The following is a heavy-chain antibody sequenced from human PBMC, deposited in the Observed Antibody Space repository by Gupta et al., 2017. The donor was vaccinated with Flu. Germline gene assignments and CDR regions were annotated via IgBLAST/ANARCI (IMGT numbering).Heavy chain of an antibody. CDR3: AKHYCIRTNCSPDY. D-gene: IGHD2-2*01. CDR1: GLLFTSYA. V-gene: IGHV3-23*01. CDR2: IGGTGTNT. J-gene: IGHJ4*02. Sequence: EVQLLESVGGLVQPGGYLRLSCAAPGLLFTSYAMSWVRQAPGKGLEWVSAIGGTGTNTYYADSVKGRFTISRDNSKNTLNLQMNSLRAEDTAIYYCAKHYCIRTNCSPDYWGQGTLVTVSS.